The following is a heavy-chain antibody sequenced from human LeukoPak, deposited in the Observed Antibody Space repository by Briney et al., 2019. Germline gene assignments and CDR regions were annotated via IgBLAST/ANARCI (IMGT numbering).Heavy chain of an antibody. CDR2: ISYDGSNK. CDR1: GFTFSSYA. J-gene: IGHJ4*02. V-gene: IGHV3-30-3*01. Sequence: GSLRLSCAASGFTFSSYAMHWVRQAPGKGLEWVAVISYDGSNKYYADSVKGRFTISRDNSKNTLYLQMNSLRAEDTAVYYCARDRGSVVTAPAYWGQGTLVTVSS. D-gene: IGHD2-21*02. CDR3: ARDRGSVVTAPAY.